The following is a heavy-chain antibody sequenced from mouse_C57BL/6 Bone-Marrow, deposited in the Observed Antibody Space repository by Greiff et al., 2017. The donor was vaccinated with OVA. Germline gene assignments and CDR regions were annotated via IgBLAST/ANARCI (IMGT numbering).Heavy chain of an antibody. D-gene: IGHD1-1*01. CDR3: TTGDYYGSSYRYAMDY. CDR2: IDPENGDT. CDR1: GFNIKDDY. V-gene: IGHV14-4*01. Sequence: EVQLQQSGAELVRPGASVKLSCTASGFNIKDDYMHWVKQRPEQGLEWIGWIDPENGDTEYASKFQGQATITADPSSNTAYLQLSSLTSEDTAVYYCTTGDYYGSSYRYAMDYWGQGTSVTVSA. J-gene: IGHJ4*01.